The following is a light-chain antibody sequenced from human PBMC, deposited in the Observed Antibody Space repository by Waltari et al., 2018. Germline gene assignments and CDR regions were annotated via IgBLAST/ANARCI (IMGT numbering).Light chain of an antibody. Sequence: NFMLTQPHSVSESPGKTVTISCTRSSGSIASNHVQRYQQRPGSAPTTVIYEDNQRPSGVPDRFSGSIDSSSNSASLTISGLKTEDEADYYCQSYDSNNQIFGGGTKLTVL. CDR3: QSYDSNNQI. J-gene: IGLJ2*01. CDR2: EDN. CDR1: SGSIASNH. V-gene: IGLV6-57*03.